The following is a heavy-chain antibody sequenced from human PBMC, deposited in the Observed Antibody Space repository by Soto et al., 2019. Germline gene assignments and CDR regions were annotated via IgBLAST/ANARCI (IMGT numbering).Heavy chain of an antibody. CDR1: GGSFSFYY. Sequence: QVQLHQWGAGLLKPSETLSLTCAVSGGSFSFYYWSWIRQPPGKELEWIGEINHSGSTNYNSSLKSRVTISVDTSKHQFSLKLSSVTAVDTAVYYCATRFYDSSGYYLFYFDSWGQGTLVTVSS. D-gene: IGHD3-22*01. CDR2: INHSGST. CDR3: ATRFYDSSGYYLFYFDS. J-gene: IGHJ4*02. V-gene: IGHV4-34*01.